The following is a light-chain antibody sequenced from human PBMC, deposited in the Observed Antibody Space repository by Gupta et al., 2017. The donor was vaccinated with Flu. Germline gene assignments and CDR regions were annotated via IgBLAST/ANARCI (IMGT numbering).Light chain of an antibody. CDR2: EVS. CDR3: SSYTSSSTWV. CDR1: SSDVGGYNN. J-gene: IGLJ3*02. V-gene: IGLV2-14*01. Sequence: QSALTQPASVSGSPGQSITISCTGTSSDVGGYNNVSWYQQHPGKAPKPMIYEVSNRPSGVSNRFSGSKSGNTASLTISGLQAEDEADYYCSSYTSSSTWVFGGGTKLTVL.